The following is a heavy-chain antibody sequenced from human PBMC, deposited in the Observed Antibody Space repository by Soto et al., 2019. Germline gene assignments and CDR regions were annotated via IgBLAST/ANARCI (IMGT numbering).Heavy chain of an antibody. V-gene: IGHV1-2*02. CDR1: GYTFTGYY. CDR2: INPNSGGT. CDR3: ARDLSYYDSSAFDY. J-gene: IGHJ4*02. D-gene: IGHD3-22*01. Sequence: GALVKVSCKASGYTFTGYYMHWVRQAPGQGLEWMGWINPNSGGTNYAQKFQGRVTMTRDTSISTAYMELRSLRSDDTAVYYCARDLSYYDSSAFDYWGQGXLVTVSS.